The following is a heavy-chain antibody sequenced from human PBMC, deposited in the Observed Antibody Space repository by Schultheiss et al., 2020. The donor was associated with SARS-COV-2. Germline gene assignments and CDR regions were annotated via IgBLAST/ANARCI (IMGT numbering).Heavy chain of an antibody. J-gene: IGHJ4*02. CDR1: GYTFTSYD. Sequence: ASVKVSCKASGYTFTSYDINWVRQATGQGLEWMGWMNPNSGNTGYAQKFQGRVTMTRNTSISTAYMELSSLRSEDTAVYYCARGPHSSGWYAYQEDYWGQGSRDSVTA. V-gene: IGHV1-8*01. D-gene: IGHD6-19*01. CDR3: ARGPHSSGWYAYQEDY. CDR2: MNPNSGNT.